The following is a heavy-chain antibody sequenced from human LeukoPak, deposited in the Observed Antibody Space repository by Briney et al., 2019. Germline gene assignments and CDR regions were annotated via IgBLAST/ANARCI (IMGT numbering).Heavy chain of an antibody. CDR3: ARDLNHYYGMDV. D-gene: IGHD1-14*01. CDR2: ITSRSSTI. J-gene: IGHJ6*02. V-gene: IGHV3-48*04. Sequence: GSLRLSCAASGFTFSSYAMSWVRQAPGKGLEWVSYITSRSSTIYYADSVKGRFTISRDNAKNSLYLQMNSLRAEDTAVYYCARDLNHYYGMDVWGQGTTVTVSS. CDR1: GFTFSSYA.